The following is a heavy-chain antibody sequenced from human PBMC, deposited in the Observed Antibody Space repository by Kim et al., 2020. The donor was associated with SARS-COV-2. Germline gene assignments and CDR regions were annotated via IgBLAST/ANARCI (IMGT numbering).Heavy chain of an antibody. CDR2: IYPGDSDT. CDR3: ARLGMDRPYCGGDCYEPPDY. Sequence: GESLKISCKGSGYSFTSYWIGWVRQMPGKGLEWMGIIYPGDSDTRYSPSFQGQVTISADKSISTAYLQWSSLKASDTAMYYCARLGMDRPYCGGDCYEPPDYWGQGTLVAVSS. CDR1: GYSFTSYW. V-gene: IGHV5-51*01. D-gene: IGHD2-21*02. J-gene: IGHJ4*02.